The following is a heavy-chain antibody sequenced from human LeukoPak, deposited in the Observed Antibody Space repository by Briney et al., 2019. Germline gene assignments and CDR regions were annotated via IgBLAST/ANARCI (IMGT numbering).Heavy chain of an antibody. Sequence: GGSLRLSCAASGFTFSNYGMHWVRQAPGKGLEWAALMSYEGSNIKYADSVKGRFTISRDNSKNTLYLQMNSLRTEDTAVYYCARAGYSNSCFDYWGQGTLVTVSS. CDR3: ARAGYSNSCFDY. J-gene: IGHJ4*02. V-gene: IGHV3-30*03. D-gene: IGHD6-13*01. CDR2: MSYEGSNI. CDR1: GFTFSNYG.